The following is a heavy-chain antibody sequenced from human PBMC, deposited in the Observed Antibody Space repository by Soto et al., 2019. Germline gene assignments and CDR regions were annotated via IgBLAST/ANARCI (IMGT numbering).Heavy chain of an antibody. Sequence: QVQLVQSGAEVKKPGSSVKVSCKASGGTFSSYTISWVRQAPGQGLEWMGRIIPILGIANYAQKFQGRVTITADKSTSTAYMELSSLRSEDTAVYYCARVKDDSSGYYYYYYGMDAWGQGTTVTVSS. V-gene: IGHV1-69*02. CDR1: GGTFSSYT. CDR3: ARVKDDSSGYYYYYYGMDA. D-gene: IGHD3-22*01. CDR2: IIPILGIA. J-gene: IGHJ6*02.